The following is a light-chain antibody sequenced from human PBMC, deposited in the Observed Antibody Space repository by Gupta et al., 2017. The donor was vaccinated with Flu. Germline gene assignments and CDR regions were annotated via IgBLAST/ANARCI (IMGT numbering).Light chain of an antibody. Sequence: LSRYQQKSGSRPTLLIYASSSTQSGVPSRFSASGFGTAFTLIITSLQPEDVATYYCQKYNSAPPAFGGGTKVEIK. CDR2: ASS. V-gene: IGKV1-27*01. CDR3: QKYNSAPPA. J-gene: IGKJ4*01.